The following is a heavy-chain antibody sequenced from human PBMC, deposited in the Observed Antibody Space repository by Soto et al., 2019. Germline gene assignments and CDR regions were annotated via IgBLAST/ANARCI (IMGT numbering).Heavy chain of an antibody. V-gene: IGHV1-8*01. CDR3: ARVPTTVTTSYYYYYMDV. CDR2: MNPNSGNT. Sequence: ASVKVSCKASGYTFTSYDINWVRQATGQGLEWMGWMNPNSGNTGYAQKFQGRVTMTRNTSISTAYMELSSLRSEDTAVYYCARVPTTVTTSYYYYYMDVWGKGTTVTVSS. CDR1: GYTFTSYD. D-gene: IGHD4-4*01. J-gene: IGHJ6*03.